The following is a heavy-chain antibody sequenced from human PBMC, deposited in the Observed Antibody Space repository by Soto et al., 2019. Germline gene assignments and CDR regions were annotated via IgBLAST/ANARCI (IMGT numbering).Heavy chain of an antibody. CDR3: AKSPPCPSRYFDY. CDR2: ITWRDGNI. CDR1: GFTFDDYG. J-gene: IGHJ4*02. Sequence: EVQLVESGGGLVQPGRSLRLSCVVSGFTFDDYGMHWVRQAPGKGLEWVSTITWRDGNIGYADSVKGRFTISKDNAKNSLYFQMSSLRAEDTALYYCAKSPPCPSRYFDYWGQGTLVTVSS. V-gene: IGHV3-9*01.